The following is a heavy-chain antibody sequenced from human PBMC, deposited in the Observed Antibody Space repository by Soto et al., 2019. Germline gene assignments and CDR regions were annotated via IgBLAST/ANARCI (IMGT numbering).Heavy chain of an antibody. CDR3: AKGVGYYYYYMDV. D-gene: IGHD2-2*01. Sequence: GESLKISCAASGFTFSSYAMSWVRQAPGKGLEWVSAISGSGGSTYYADSVKGRFTISRDNSKNTLYLQMNSLRAEDTAVYYCAKGVGYYYYYMDVWGKGTTVTVSS. V-gene: IGHV3-23*01. CDR1: GFTFSSYA. J-gene: IGHJ6*03. CDR2: ISGSGGST.